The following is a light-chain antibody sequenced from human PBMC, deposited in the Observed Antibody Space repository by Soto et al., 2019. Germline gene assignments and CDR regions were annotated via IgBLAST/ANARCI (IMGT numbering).Light chain of an antibody. CDR1: QSISSY. Sequence: DLQMTQSPSSLSASVGDRVTIPCRASQSISSYLNWYQQKPGKAPTLLIYAASSLQSGVPSRLSGSGTGTDFTLPISSRQPEDWATYCCKQSYSTTAITFGQG. J-gene: IGKJ5*01. V-gene: IGKV1-39*01. CDR3: KQSYSTTAIT. CDR2: AAS.